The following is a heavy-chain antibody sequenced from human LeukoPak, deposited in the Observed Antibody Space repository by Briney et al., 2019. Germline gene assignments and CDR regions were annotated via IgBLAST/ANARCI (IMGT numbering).Heavy chain of an antibody. CDR1: GHSIRSGSY. Sequence: SETPSLTCDVSGHSIRSGSYWGWIWQPPGKGLEWIGSIYHSGNTYYNSSLKSRLIISVDTSKNQISLKLSSVAAADTAIYYCARGRGGSGDRVTFDIWGQGTLVTISS. D-gene: IGHD1-26*01. V-gene: IGHV4-38-2*01. CDR2: IYHSGNT. J-gene: IGHJ4*02. CDR3: ARGRGGSGDRVTFDI.